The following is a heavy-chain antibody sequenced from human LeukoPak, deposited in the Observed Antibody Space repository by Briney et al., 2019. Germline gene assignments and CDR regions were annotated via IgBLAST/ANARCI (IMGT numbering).Heavy chain of an antibody. CDR1: GFTFSIYA. CDR2: MRSGGTDA. J-gene: IGHJ3*02. CDR3: AKAFREFGSSSYSSFDI. V-gene: IGHV3-23*01. Sequence: PGGSLRLSCAASGFTFSIYAMHWVRQAPGKGLEWVSTMRSGGTDANYADSVKGRFTISRDNSKGTLSLQMNSLRADDTAAYYCAKAFREFGSSSYSSFDIWGQGTLVTVSS. D-gene: IGHD6-13*01.